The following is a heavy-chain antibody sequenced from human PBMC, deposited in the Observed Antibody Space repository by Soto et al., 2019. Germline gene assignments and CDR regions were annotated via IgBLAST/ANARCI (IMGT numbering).Heavy chain of an antibody. CDR2: ISGSGGST. V-gene: IGHV3-23*01. Sequence: EVQLLESGGGLVQPGGSLRLSCAASGFTFSSYAMSWVRQAPGKGLEWVSAISGSGGSTYYADSVKGRFTISRDNSKNTLYLQMNSLRAEDTTVYYCAKGPTVTTPPNYYYYYYMDVWGNGTTVTVSS. D-gene: IGHD4-17*01. CDR1: GFTFSSYA. J-gene: IGHJ6*03. CDR3: AKGPTVTTPPNYYYYYYMDV.